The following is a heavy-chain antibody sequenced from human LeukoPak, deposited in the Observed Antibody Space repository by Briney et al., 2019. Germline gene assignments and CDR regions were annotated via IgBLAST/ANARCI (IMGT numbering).Heavy chain of an antibody. J-gene: IGHJ4*02. Sequence: SETLSLTCTVSGGSISSYYWSWIRQPPGKGLEWIGYMYYSGSTNYNPSLKSRVTISVDTSKNQFSLKLSSVTAADTAVYYCARGSLGGYSYGYDYFDYWGQGTLVTVSS. CDR3: ARGSLGGYSYGYDYFDY. V-gene: IGHV4-59*01. D-gene: IGHD5-18*01. CDR1: GGSISSYY. CDR2: MYYSGST.